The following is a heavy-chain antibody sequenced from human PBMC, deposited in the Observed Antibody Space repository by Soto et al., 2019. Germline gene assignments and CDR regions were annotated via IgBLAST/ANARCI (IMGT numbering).Heavy chain of an antibody. Sequence: GASVKVSCKASGYTFTSYDINWVRQATGQGLEWMGWMNPNSGNTGYAQKFQGRVTMTRNTSISTAYMELSSLRSEDTAVYYRARARGSYYVGVNYGMDVWGQGTTVTVSS. CDR3: ARARGSYYVGVNYGMDV. CDR1: GYTFTSYD. V-gene: IGHV1-8*01. J-gene: IGHJ6*02. D-gene: IGHD1-26*01. CDR2: MNPNSGNT.